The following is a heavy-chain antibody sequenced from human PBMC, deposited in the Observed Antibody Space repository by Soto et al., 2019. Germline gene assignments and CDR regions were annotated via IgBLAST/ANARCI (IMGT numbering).Heavy chain of an antibody. CDR1: GFSFNNYG. CDR2: ISYDGGNK. J-gene: IGHJ4*02. CDR3: AKDSAYSSSGFDY. Sequence: LRLSCAASGFSFNNYGMHWVRQAPGKGLEWVAVISYDGGNKNYADSVKGRFTISRDNSKNTFFLQMNSLRADDTAVYYCAKDSAYSSSGFDYWGQGTLVTVSS. D-gene: IGHD6-13*01. V-gene: IGHV3-30*18.